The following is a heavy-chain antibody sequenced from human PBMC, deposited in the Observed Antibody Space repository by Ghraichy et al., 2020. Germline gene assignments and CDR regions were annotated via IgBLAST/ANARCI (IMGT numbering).Heavy chain of an antibody. CDR3: ARDLGVVGQQLGFDY. J-gene: IGHJ4*02. CDR1: GFTFSSYG. V-gene: IGHV3-33*01. CDR2: IWYDGSNK. Sequence: GGSLRLSCAASGFTFSSYGMHWVRQAPGKGLEWVAVIWYDGSNKYYADSVKGRFTISRDNSKNTLYLQMNSLRAEDTAVYYCARDLGVVGQQLGFDYWGQGTLVTVSS. D-gene: IGHD6-13*01.